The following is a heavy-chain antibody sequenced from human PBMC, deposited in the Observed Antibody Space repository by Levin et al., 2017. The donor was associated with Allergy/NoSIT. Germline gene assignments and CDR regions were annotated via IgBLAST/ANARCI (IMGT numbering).Heavy chain of an antibody. V-gene: IGHV3-33*01. D-gene: IGHD3-3*01. CDR2: IWYDGSNK. CDR3: ARASHLLLRVLEWSPRANYYDYGMDV. J-gene: IGHJ6*02. CDR1: GFTFSSYG. Sequence: GGSLRLSCAASGFTFSSYGMHWVRQAPGKGLEWVAVIWYDGSNKYYADSVKGRFTISRDNSKNTLYLQMNSLRTEDTAVYYCARASHLLLRVLEWSPRANYYDYGMDVWGQGTTVTVSS.